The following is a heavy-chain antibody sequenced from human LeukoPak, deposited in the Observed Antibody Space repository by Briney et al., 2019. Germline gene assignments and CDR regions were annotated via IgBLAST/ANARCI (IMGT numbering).Heavy chain of an antibody. CDR1: GFTFSSYW. J-gene: IGHJ4*02. V-gene: IGHV3-7*01. D-gene: IGHD3-10*01. CDR2: IKQDGSEK. Sequence: PGGSLRLSCVASGFTFSSYWMTWVRQAPGKGLEWVSNIKQDGSEKHYVDSVKGRFTISRDNAKSSLFLQMNSLRAEDTAVYYCAREIGGVPGDLFDYWGQGTLVTVSS. CDR3: AREIGGVPGDLFDY.